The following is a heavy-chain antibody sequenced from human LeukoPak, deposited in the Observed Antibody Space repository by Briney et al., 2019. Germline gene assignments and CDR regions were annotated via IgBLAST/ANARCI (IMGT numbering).Heavy chain of an antibody. V-gene: IGHV4-34*01. J-gene: IGHJ4*02. CDR3: ARRRIVVVRAYYFDY. CDR1: GGSFSGYY. CDR2: INHSGST. D-gene: IGHD3-22*01. Sequence: PSETLSLTCAVYGGSFSGYYWSWIRQPPGKGLEWIGEINHSGSTNYNPSLKSRVTISVDTSKNQFSLKLSSVTAADTAVYYCARRRIVVVRAYYFDYWGQGTQVTVSS.